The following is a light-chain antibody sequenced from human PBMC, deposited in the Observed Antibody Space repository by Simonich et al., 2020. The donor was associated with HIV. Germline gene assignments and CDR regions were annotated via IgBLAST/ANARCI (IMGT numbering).Light chain of an antibody. V-gene: IGKV3-15*01. CDR1: QSISSN. J-gene: IGKJ1*01. CDR2: GAS. CDR3: QQYNRYWT. Sequence: DIVMTQSPATLSVSPGERATLSCTASQSISSNLAWYQQKPGQAPRLLIYGASTRATGIPARFSGSGSGTDFTLTISSLQPDDFATYYCQQYNRYWTFGQGTKVEIK.